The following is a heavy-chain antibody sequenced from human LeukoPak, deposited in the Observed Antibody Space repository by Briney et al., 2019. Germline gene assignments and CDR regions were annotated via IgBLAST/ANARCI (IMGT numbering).Heavy chain of an antibody. CDR2: ISGSGGST. CDR3: AKLPDLILTGEFDY. J-gene: IGHJ4*02. CDR1: GFTFSSYA. V-gene: IGHV3-23*01. Sequence: YPGGSLRLSCAASGFTFSSYAMSWVRQAPGKGLEWVSAISGSGGSTYYADSVKGRFTIFGDNSKNTLYLQMNSLRAEDTAVYYCAKLPDLILTGEFDYWGQGTLVTVSS. D-gene: IGHD3-9*01.